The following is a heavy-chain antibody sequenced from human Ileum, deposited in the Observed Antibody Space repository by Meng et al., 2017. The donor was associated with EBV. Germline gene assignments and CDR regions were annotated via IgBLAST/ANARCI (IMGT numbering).Heavy chain of an antibody. CDR2: TYYRSKWYN. CDR3: ARDSSSSAYSPFDY. V-gene: IGHV6-1*01. Sequence: QAQLPQSGPGLVKPSHTLSLPCAISGDSVSSNSAAWNWIRQSPSRGLEWLGRTYYRSKWYNDYAVSVKSRITINPDTSKNQFSLQLNSVTPEDTAVYYCARDSSSSAYSPFDYWGQGTLVTVSS. CDR1: GDSVSSNSAA. J-gene: IGHJ4*02. D-gene: IGHD3-22*01.